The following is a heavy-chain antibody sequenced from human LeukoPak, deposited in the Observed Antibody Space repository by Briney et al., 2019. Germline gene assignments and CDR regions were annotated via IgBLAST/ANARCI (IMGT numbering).Heavy chain of an antibody. V-gene: IGHV3-7*01. CDR1: GFTFSRYW. Sequence: GGSLRLSCAASGFTFSRYWMRWVRQAPGKGLEWVANIKQDGSETDYVDSVAGRLTTSRDNVKTSLYHQMNSLRVEHTAVYYCARASIPATFFDYWGQGILVTVSS. CDR3: ARASIPATFFDY. J-gene: IGHJ4*02. D-gene: IGHD2-15*01. CDR2: IKQDGSET.